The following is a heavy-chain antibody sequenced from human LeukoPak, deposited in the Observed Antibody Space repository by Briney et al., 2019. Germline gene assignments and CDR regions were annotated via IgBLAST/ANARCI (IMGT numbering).Heavy chain of an antibody. CDR3: ARDSQVGGSDY. D-gene: IGHD1-26*01. V-gene: IGHV4-61*02. CDR1: GDSISSGDYY. J-gene: IGHJ4*02. Sequence: PSETLSLTCTVSGDSISSGDYYWSWIRQPAGKGLEWIGRISSSGSTNYNPSLKSRVTISVGTSKNQFSLKLSSVTAADTAVYFCARDSQVGGSDYWGQGTLVTVSS. CDR2: ISSSGST.